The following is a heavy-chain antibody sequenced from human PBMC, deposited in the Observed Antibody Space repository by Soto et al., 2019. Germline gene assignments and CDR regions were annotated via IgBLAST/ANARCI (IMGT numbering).Heavy chain of an antibody. D-gene: IGHD2-15*01. Sequence: QVQLQESGPGLVKPSQTLSLTCTVSGGSISSGDYYWSRIRQPPGKGLERIGYIYYSGSTYSNPSLKRRVTISVETGKKPWSLRLSSVSAADTAVFYCARFGSGGSCYNGMDVWGQETTVTVSS. V-gene: IGHV4-30-4*01. CDR3: ARFGSGGSCYNGMDV. J-gene: IGHJ6*02. CDR1: GGSISSGDYY. CDR2: IYYSGST.